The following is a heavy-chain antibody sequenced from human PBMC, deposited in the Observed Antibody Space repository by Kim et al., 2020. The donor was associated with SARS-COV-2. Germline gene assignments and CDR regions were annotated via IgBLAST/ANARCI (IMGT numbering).Heavy chain of an antibody. V-gene: IGHV3-48*03. J-gene: IGHJ3*02. CDR1: GFPLSNYE. D-gene: IGHD6-19*01. CDR3: ARGRATYSSGWGTFDI. CDR2: ISTSGKTK. Sequence: GGSLRLSCAASGFPLSNYEMNWVRQAPGKGLEWVSYISTSGKTKYYADSVKGRFTISRDNANNSVYLQINSLRAEDTAVYYCARGRATYSSGWGTFDIWGQGTMVTVSS.